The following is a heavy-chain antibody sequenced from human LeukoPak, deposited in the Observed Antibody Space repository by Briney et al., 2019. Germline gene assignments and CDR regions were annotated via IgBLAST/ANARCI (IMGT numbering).Heavy chain of an antibody. V-gene: IGHV4-39*01. Sequence: SETLSLTCTVSGGSISSSSYYWGWIRQPPGKGLKGMGGIYYSGSTYYNPSLKSRVTMSVDTSKNQFSLKLSSVTAADTAVYYCARQGYYDSSGYIYGMDVWGQGTTVTVSS. D-gene: IGHD3-22*01. CDR2: IYYSGST. CDR3: ARQGYYDSSGYIYGMDV. J-gene: IGHJ6*02. CDR1: GGSISSSSYY.